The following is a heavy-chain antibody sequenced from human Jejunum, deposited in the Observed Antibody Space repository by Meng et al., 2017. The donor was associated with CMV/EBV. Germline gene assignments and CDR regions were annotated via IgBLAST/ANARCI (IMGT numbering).Heavy chain of an antibody. D-gene: IGHD2-21*02. J-gene: IGHJ1*01. CDR2: IHYRGDI. CDR3: AKTARIPTA. CDR1: GDSIASSY. V-gene: IGHV4-59*01. Sequence: LSCIVSGDSIASSYWTWFRQSPVKGLESIGYIHYRGDINYNTSLRSRATMSMDMSKNQFSLRLTSVTAADTAVYSCAKTARIPTAWGQGTRVTVSS.